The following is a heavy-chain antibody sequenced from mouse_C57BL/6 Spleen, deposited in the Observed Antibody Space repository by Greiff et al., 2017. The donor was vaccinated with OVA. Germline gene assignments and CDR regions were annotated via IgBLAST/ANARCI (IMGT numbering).Heavy chain of an antibody. V-gene: IGHV1-61*01. CDR2: IYPSDSET. CDR1: GYTFTSYW. D-gene: IGHD1-1*01. Sequence: QVQLQQPGAELVRPGSSVKLSCKASGYTFTSYWMDWVKQRPGQGLEWIGNIYPSDSETHYNQKFKDKATLTVDKSSSTAYMQLSSLTSEDSAVYVCSRGDGSSDWYFDVWGTGTTVTVSS. CDR3: SRGDGSSDWYFDV. J-gene: IGHJ1*03.